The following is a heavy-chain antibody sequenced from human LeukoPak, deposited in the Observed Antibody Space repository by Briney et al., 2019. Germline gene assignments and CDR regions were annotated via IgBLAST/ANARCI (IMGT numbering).Heavy chain of an antibody. CDR1: GFTFSRYS. D-gene: IGHD6-13*01. J-gene: IGHJ6*03. CDR3: AKDATAVVGTVYMDV. Sequence: GGSLRLSCAASGFTFSRYSMNWVRQAPGKGLEWISHISNFGDIMHYADSVEGRFTISRDNAKNSLYLQMDSLRAEDTAVYYCAKDATAVVGTVYMDVWGKGTTVTISS. V-gene: IGHV3-48*04. CDR2: ISNFGDIM.